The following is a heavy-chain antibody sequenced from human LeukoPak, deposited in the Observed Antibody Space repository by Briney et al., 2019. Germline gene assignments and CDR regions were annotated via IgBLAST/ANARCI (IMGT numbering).Heavy chain of an antibody. CDR2: IGIADDT. V-gene: IGHV3-13*01. Sequence: GGSLRLSCAASGFTFGHYTMHWVRQFPGRGLEWVSAIGIADDTHYPDSVKGRFTISRENAKNSLYLQMNSLRDGDTAVYYCVRGGIQVSGIDAFDIWGQGTMVTVSS. CDR1: GFTFGHYT. CDR3: VRGGIQVSGIDAFDI. J-gene: IGHJ3*02. D-gene: IGHD5/OR15-5a*01.